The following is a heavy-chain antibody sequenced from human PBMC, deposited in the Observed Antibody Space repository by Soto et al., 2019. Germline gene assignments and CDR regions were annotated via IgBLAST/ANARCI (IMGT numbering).Heavy chain of an antibody. CDR2: IDLSDSYT. J-gene: IGHJ4*02. CDR1: GYSFTSYW. Sequence: GESLKISCKGSGYSFTSYWISWVRQMPGKGLEWMGRIDLSDSYTNYSPSFQGHVTISADKSISTAYLQWSSLKASDTAMYYCARHYPLGYYFDYCGQGTLVTVSS. V-gene: IGHV5-10-1*01. D-gene: IGHD1-26*01. CDR3: ARHYPLGYYFDY.